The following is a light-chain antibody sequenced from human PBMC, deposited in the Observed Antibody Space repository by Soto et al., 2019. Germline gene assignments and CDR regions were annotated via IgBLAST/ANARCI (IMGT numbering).Light chain of an antibody. Sequence: QSALTQPASVSGSPGQSITISCTGTSSDVGGYNYVSWYQHHPGKVPKLLIYDVNMRPSGVSNRFSGSKSGNTASLTISGXXXXXXXYYYCGSYTNSITLVFGGGTKL. CDR1: SSDVGGYNY. CDR3: GSYTNSITLV. CDR2: DVN. V-gene: IGLV2-14*03. J-gene: IGLJ2*01.